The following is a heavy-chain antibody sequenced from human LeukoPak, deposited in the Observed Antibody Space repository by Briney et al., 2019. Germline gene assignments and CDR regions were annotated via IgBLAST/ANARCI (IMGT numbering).Heavy chain of an antibody. D-gene: IGHD1-26*01. CDR1: GGTFNSNA. CDR3: ARVGATTKDKFDY. CDR2: FIPIFGTA. J-gene: IGHJ4*02. V-gene: IGHV1-69*13. Sequence: SVTVSCKATGGTFNSNAISQRRQAPGQGLEWMGGFIPIFGTANYAQKFQGRVTITADESTSTAYVELSSLRSEDTAVYYCARVGATTKDKFDYWGQGTLVTVSS.